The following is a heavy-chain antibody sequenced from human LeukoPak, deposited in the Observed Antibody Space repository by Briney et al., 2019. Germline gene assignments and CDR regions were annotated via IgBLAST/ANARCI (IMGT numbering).Heavy chain of an antibody. Sequence: SETLSLTCAVYGGSFSGYYWSWIRQPPGKGLEWIGEISHSGSTNYNPSLKSRVTISVDTYKNQFSLKLSSVTAADTAVYYCARSGIAAAGTASHDYGDPYYYYMDIWGKGTTVTVSS. CDR1: GGSFSGYY. D-gene: IGHD6-13*01. V-gene: IGHV4-34*01. CDR3: ARSGIAAAGTASHDYGDPYYYYMDI. J-gene: IGHJ6*03. CDR2: ISHSGST.